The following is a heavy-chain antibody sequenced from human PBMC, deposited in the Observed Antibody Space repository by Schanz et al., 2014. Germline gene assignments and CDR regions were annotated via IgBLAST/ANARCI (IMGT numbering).Heavy chain of an antibody. CDR1: GFTFSSHW. J-gene: IGHJ4*02. V-gene: IGHV3-7*01. CDR3: AKYGGELGVSFEY. Sequence: EVQLVESGGGLVQPGGSLRLSCAVSGFTFSSHWMSWVRQAPGKGLEWVANIKQDGSEKYYVESLKGRFTISRDNAKNSLYLQINSLGVEDTAVYYCAKYGGELGVSFEYWGQGTLVTVSS. CDR2: IKQDGSEK. D-gene: IGHD7-27*01.